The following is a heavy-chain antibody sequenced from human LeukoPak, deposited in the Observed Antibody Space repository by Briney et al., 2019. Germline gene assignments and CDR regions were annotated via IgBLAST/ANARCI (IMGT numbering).Heavy chain of an antibody. CDR2: ISGSGGST. J-gene: IGHJ4*02. Sequence: QSGGSLRPSCAASGFTFSSYAMSWVRQAPGKGLEWVSAISGSGGSTYYADSVKGRFTISRDNSKNTLYLQMNSLRAEDTAVYYCAKARRAYSSGCPESDYWGQGTLVTVSS. CDR1: GFTFSSYA. CDR3: AKARRAYSSGCPESDY. V-gene: IGHV3-23*01. D-gene: IGHD6-19*01.